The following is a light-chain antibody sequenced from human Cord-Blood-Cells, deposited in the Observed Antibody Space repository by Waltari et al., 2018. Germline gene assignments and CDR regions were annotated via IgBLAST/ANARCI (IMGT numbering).Light chain of an antibody. CDR1: SGSIASNY. CDR2: EDN. J-gene: IGLJ2*01. Sequence: NFMLTQPHSVSESPGKTVTISCTGSSGSIASNYVQRYQQRPGSAPTTIIYEDNQRPSGVPERFSGSIDSCSNAASLTISGLKTEDEADYYCQSYDSSNRGVFGGGTKLTVL. CDR3: QSYDSSNRGV. V-gene: IGLV6-57*02.